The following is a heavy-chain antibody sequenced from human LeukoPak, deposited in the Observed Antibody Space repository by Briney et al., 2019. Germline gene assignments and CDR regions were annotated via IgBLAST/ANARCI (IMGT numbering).Heavy chain of an antibody. V-gene: IGHV1-18*01. J-gene: IGHJ6*03. CDR1: GYTFTSYG. CDR3: AVGWLRPTYYYYMDV. D-gene: IGHD5-12*01. CDR2: ISAYNGNT. Sequence: ASVKVSCKASGYTFTSYGISWVRQAPGQGLEWMGWISAYNGNTNYAQKLQGRVTMTTDTSTSTAYMELRSLRSGDTAVYYCAVGWLRPTYYYYMDVWGKGTTVTVSS.